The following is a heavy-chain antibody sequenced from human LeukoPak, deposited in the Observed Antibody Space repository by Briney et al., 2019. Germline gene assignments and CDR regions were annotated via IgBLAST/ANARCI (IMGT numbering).Heavy chain of an antibody. D-gene: IGHD2-15*01. CDR1: GFTFSRYS. V-gene: IGHV3-21*01. Sequence: GGSLRLSCAASGFTFSRYSMNWVRQAPGKGLEWVSTTSSSSTYIYYADSVKGRFTISRDNAKNSLYLQMNSLRAEDTAVYYCARDPGYEFDYWGQGTLVTVSS. J-gene: IGHJ4*02. CDR2: TSSSSTYI. CDR3: ARDPGYEFDY.